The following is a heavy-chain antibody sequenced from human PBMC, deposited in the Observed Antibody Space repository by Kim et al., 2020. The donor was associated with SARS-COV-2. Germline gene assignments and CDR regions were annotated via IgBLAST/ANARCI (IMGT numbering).Heavy chain of an antibody. D-gene: IGHD6-13*01. CDR2: ISYDGSNK. CDR1: GFTFSSYG. CDR3: AKDYSSSWYHCLDY. J-gene: IGHJ4*02. V-gene: IGHV3-30*18. Sequence: GGSLRLSCAASGFTFSSYGMHWDRQAPGKGLEWVAVISYDGSNKYYADSVKGRFTISRDNSKNTLYLQMNSLRAEDTAVYYCAKDYSSSWYHCLDYWGQGTLVTVSS.